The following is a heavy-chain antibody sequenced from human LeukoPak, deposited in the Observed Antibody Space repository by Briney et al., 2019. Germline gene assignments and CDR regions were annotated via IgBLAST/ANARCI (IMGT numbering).Heavy chain of an antibody. Sequence: GRSLRLSCAASGFTFDDYAMHWVRQAPGKGLEWVTGISWNSGSIGYADSVKGRFTISRDNAKNSLYLQMNSLRAEDTALYYCAKDISYSGSYYYFDYWAREPWSPSPQ. J-gene: IGHJ4*02. V-gene: IGHV3-9*01. CDR2: ISWNSGSI. CDR3: AKDISYSGSYYYFDY. CDR1: GFTFDDYA. D-gene: IGHD1-26*01.